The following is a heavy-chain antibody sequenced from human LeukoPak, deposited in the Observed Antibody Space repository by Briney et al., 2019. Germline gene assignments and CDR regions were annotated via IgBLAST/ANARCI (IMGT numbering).Heavy chain of an antibody. CDR2: IIPIFGTA. Sequence: SVRVSCKASGYTFTSYGISWERQAPGQWLEWMGGIIPIFGTANYAQKFQGRVTITADESTSTAYMELSSLRSEDTAVYYCARETLGWFDPWGQGTLVTVSS. CDR1: GYTFTSYG. CDR3: ARETLGWFDP. D-gene: IGHD6-13*01. J-gene: IGHJ5*02. V-gene: IGHV1-69*13.